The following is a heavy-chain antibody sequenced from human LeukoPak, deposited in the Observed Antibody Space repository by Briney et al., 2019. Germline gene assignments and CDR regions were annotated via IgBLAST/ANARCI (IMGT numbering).Heavy chain of an antibody. CDR1: GVSISSSNSY. V-gene: IGHV4-39*01. Sequence: KASETLSLTCTVSGVSISSSNSYWGWIRQPPGKGLEWIGSIYYSGNTYYNASLKSQVSISIDTSKNQFSLRLTSVTTADTAVYYCARSSRELGGYAPWELMPPFDYWGQGTLVTVSS. D-gene: IGHD1-7*01. J-gene: IGHJ4*02. CDR2: IYYSGNT. CDR3: ARSSRELGGYAPWELMPPFDY.